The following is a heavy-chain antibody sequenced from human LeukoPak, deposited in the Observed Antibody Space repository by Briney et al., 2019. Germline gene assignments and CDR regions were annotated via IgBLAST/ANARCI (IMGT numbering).Heavy chain of an antibody. CDR2: ISYDGSNK. V-gene: IGHV3-30*18. D-gene: IGHD4-11*01. CDR3: AKDPRYSKPAVKRYYAMDV. Sequence: GRSLRLSCAASGFTFSSYGMHWVRQAPGKGLEWVAVISYDGSNKYYAESVKGRFTISRDNSKNTLYRQMNSLRAEDTAVCYCAKDPRYSKPAVKRYYAMDVWGQGTTVTVSS. J-gene: IGHJ6*02. CDR1: GFTFSSYG.